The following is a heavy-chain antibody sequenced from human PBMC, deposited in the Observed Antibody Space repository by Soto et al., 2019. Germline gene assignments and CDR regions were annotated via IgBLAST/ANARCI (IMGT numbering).Heavy chain of an antibody. CDR1: GFTFSDYY. D-gene: IGHD4-4*01. V-gene: IGHV3-11*01. CDR3: ARLQPTASGYYYYYYYMDV. Sequence: GGSLRLSCAASGFTFSDYYISWIRQAPGKGLEWVSYISSSGSTIYYADSVKGRFTISRDNAKNSLYLQMNSLRAEDTAVYYCARLQPTASGYYYYYYYMDVWGKGTTVTVSS. J-gene: IGHJ6*03. CDR2: ISSSGSTI.